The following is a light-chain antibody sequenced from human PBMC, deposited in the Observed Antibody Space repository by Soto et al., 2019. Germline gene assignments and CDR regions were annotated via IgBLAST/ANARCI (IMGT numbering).Light chain of an antibody. V-gene: IGLV2-8*01. CDR2: EVT. CDR1: SSDVGAYNY. J-gene: IGLJ3*02. CDR3: GSFASSNTWV. Sequence: QSALTQPPSASGSPGQSVTISCTGTSSDVGAYNYVSWYQQHAGKAPKLVIYEVTTRPSGVPDRFSGSKSANTASLTVSGLQAEDEADYYCGSFASSNTWVFGGGTQLTVL.